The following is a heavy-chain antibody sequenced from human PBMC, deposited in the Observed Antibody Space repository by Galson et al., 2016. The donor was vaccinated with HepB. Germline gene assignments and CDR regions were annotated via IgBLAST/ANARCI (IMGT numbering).Heavy chain of an antibody. CDR3: ARSSAGSSWYQMDY. D-gene: IGHD6-13*01. CDR1: GFTFSSYG. V-gene: IGHV3-30*03. Sequence: SLRLSCAAYGFTFSSYGMQWVRQAPGKGLEWVAVISNGGSDEFSADSVKGRFTISRDNSKNTLYLQMNSLRAEDTAVYYCARSSAGSSWYQMDYWGQGTLVTVSS. CDR2: ISNGGSDE. J-gene: IGHJ4*02.